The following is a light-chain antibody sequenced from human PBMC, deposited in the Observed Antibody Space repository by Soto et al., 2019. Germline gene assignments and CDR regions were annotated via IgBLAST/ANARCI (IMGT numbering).Light chain of an antibody. CDR2: DAS. V-gene: IGKV1-5*01. CDR1: QRITDC. CDR3: QQYYDYAT. J-gene: IGKJ1*01. Sequence: DIQMTQSPSTLSASVGDRVTITCRASQRITDCLAWYQQKPGKTPKLLIYDASSLERGVPSRFSGSGYGTVFTLTISSLDPDDFTTYHWQQYYDYATFGQGTKVEIK.